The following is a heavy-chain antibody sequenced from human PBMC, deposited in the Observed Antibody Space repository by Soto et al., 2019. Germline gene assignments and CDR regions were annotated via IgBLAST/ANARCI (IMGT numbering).Heavy chain of an antibody. CDR2: ISGSGDGT. CDR3: TKSRRGILMVYGFGGMDV. V-gene: IGHV3-23*01. D-gene: IGHD2-8*01. CDR1: GFTVSSHA. J-gene: IGHJ6*02. Sequence: GGSLRLCCAPSGFTVSSHAMSWVRQAPGKGLEWVASISGSGDGTYYGDSVKGRFTISRDSSSSTLYLQMNNLRGEDTAVYFCTKSRRGILMVYGFGGMDVWGQGTTVTVSS.